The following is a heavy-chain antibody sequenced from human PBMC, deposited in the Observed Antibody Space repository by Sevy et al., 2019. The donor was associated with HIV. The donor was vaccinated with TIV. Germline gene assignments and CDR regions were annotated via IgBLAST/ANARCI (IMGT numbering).Heavy chain of an antibody. V-gene: IGHV3-23*01. CDR1: GFTFSSDA. CDR3: AKVATYSISSGERRPNDY. J-gene: IGHJ4*02. D-gene: IGHD6-6*01. CDR2: ISGSGGST. Sequence: GGSLRLSCAASGFTFSSDAMSWVRQAPGKALEWVSAISGSGGSTYYADSVKGRFTISRDNSKNTLYLQMNSLRAEDTGVYYCAKVATYSISSGERRPNDYWGQGTLVTVSS.